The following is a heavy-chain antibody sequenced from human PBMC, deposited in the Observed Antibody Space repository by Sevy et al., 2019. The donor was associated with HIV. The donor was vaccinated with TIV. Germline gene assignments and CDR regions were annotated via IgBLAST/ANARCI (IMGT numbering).Heavy chain of an antibody. Sequence: SETLSLTCAVYGGSFSGYYWSWIRQPPGKGLEWIGEINHSGSTNYNPSLKSRVTISVDTSKNQFSLKLSSVTAADTAVYYCARGLPNRNRITMVRAVYFDYWGQGTLVTVSS. D-gene: IGHD3-10*01. CDR1: GGSFSGYY. J-gene: IGHJ4*02. V-gene: IGHV4-34*01. CDR3: ARGLPNRNRITMVRAVYFDY. CDR2: INHSGST.